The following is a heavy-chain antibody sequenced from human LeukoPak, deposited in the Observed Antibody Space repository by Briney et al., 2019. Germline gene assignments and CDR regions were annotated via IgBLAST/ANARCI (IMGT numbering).Heavy chain of an antibody. CDR2: ISAYNGNT. CDR1: GYTFTSYG. J-gene: IGHJ6*03. D-gene: IGHD4-11*01. Sequence: GASVKVSCKASGYTFTSYGISWVRQAPGQGLEWMGWISAYNGNTNYAQKLQGRVTMTTDTSTSTAYMELRSLRSDDTAVYYCARTASNYVWYYYYYMDVWGKGTTVTVSS. CDR3: ARTASNYVWYYYYYMDV. V-gene: IGHV1-18*01.